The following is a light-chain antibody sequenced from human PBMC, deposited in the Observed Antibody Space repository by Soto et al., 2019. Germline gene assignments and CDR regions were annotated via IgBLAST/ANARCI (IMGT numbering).Light chain of an antibody. J-gene: IGKJ1*01. CDR2: GAS. CDR3: QQFGASLTWT. V-gene: IGKV3-15*01. Sequence: EIVMTQSPATLSLSPGERATLSCRASQTIDNTLAWYQRKPGQAPRLLIYGASNRATGIPARFSGSGSGTDFTLTISRLEPEDFAVYYCQQFGASLTWTFGQGTKVDIK. CDR1: QTIDNT.